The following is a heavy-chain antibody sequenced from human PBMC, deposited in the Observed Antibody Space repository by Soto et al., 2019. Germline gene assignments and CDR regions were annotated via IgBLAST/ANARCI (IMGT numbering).Heavy chain of an antibody. D-gene: IGHD7-27*01. CDR1: GFLFRNYA. J-gene: IGHJ4*02. CDR2: ISYDERNI. CDR3: ARDNWGFDC. Sequence: QVELVESGGGVVQPGTSLRLSCAASGFLFRNYAMNWVRQTPGQGLEWVADISYDERNIHYPDSVKGRFTISRDNSKNTLFLQMNNLRAEDTAVYYCARDNWGFDCWGQGTLVTVSS. V-gene: IGHV3-30*04.